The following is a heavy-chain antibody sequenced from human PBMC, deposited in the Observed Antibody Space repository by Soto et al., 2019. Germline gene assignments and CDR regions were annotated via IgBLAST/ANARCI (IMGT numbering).Heavy chain of an antibody. J-gene: IGHJ6*02. D-gene: IGHD3-16*02. Sequence: QVQLVESGGGVVQPGRSLRLSCAASGFTFRSYGMHWVRQAPGKGLEWVAVISYDGSNKYYADSVKGRFIISRDNSKNTLYLQMNSLRAEDTAVYYCAKDQEYLSIAAPNGMDVWGQGTTVTVSS. CDR1: GFTFRSYG. CDR2: ISYDGSNK. CDR3: AKDQEYLSIAAPNGMDV. V-gene: IGHV3-30*18.